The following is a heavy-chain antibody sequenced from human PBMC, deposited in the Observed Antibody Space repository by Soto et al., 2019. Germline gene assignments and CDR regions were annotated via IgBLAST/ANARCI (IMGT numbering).Heavy chain of an antibody. CDR2: IKPDGSEK. D-gene: IGHD3-22*01. V-gene: IGHV3-7*01. Sequence: EVQLVESGGGLVQPGGSLRLSCEASTLTLSRYWMSWVRQAPGKGLEWVANIKPDGSEKYYVDSVKGRFTISRDNTKNSLDLQMSTWRPVDTAIYYGARDYEFGFDRWGQGTLVTVSS. J-gene: IGHJ3*02. CDR3: ARDYEFGFDR. CDR1: TLTLSRYW.